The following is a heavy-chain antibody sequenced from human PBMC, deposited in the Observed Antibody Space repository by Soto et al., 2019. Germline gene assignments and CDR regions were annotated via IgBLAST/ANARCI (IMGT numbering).Heavy chain of an antibody. CDR1: GGTFSSYA. CDR2: IIPIFGTA. CDR3: ARGIRGYSYGLYYYYYGMDV. J-gene: IGHJ6*02. V-gene: IGHV1-69*12. Sequence: QVQLVQSGAEVKKPGSSVKVSCKASGGTFSSYAISWVRQAPGQGLEWMGGIIPIFGTANYAQKFQGRVTITADESTSTAYMELSSLRSEDTAVYYCARGIRGYSYGLYYYYYGMDVWGQGTTVTVSS. D-gene: IGHD5-18*01.